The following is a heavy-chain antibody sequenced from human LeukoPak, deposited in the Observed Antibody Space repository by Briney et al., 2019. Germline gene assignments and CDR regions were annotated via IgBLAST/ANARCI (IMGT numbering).Heavy chain of an antibody. CDR1: GYTFTGYY. V-gene: IGHV1-2*02. J-gene: IGHJ4*02. CDR3: AREDSSGYDY. Sequence: ASVKVSCKASGYTFTGYYMHWVRQAPGQGREWMGWINHTSGGTNYAQNFQGRVTMTRDTSISTAYMEVSRLRSDDTAVYYCAREDSSGYDYWGQGTLVTVSS. CDR2: INHTSGGT. D-gene: IGHD3-22*01.